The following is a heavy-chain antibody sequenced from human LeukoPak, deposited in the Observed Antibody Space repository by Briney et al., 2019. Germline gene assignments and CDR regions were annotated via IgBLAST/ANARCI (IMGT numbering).Heavy chain of an antibody. V-gene: IGHV3-74*01. D-gene: IGHD2-2*01. J-gene: IGHJ6*03. CDR3: ARGQGYESYYYMDV. CDR1: GFTFSSYW. Sequence: GGSLRLSCAASGFTFSSYWMYWVRQTPGKGLIYISRINNDGSSANYADSVRGRFTISRDNAENTLYLQMNNLRPEDTAVFYCARGQGYESYYYMDVWGKGTTVSVSS. CDR2: INNDGSSA.